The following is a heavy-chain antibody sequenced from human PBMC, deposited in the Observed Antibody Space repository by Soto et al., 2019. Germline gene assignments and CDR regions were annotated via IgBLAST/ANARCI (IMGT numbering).Heavy chain of an antibody. D-gene: IGHD1-20*01. CDR3: AREFNWNDFCAFDI. Sequence: QVQLQESGPGLVKPSETLSLTCTVSGGSVSSGSYYWSWIRQPPGKGLEWIGYIYYSGSTNYNPSLKRRVTISVDTSKNQCSLKLSSVTAADTAVYYCAREFNWNDFCAFDIWGQGTMVTVSS. CDR2: IYYSGST. CDR1: GGSVSSGSYY. J-gene: IGHJ3*02. V-gene: IGHV4-61*01.